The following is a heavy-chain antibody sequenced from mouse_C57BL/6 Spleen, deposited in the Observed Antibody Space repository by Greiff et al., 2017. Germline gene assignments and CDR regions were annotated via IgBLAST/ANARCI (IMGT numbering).Heavy chain of an antibody. CDR1: GFTFSDYY. J-gene: IGHJ4*01. CDR2: INYDGSST. CDR3: ARDRDSSGYVDAMDY. V-gene: IGHV5-16*01. D-gene: IGHD3-2*02. Sequence: EVQLQESEGGLVQPGSSMKLSCTASGFTFSDYYMAWVRQVPEKGLEWVANINYDGSSTYYLDSLKSRFIISRDNAKNILYLQMSSLKSEDTATYYCARDRDSSGYVDAMDYWGQGTSVTVSS.